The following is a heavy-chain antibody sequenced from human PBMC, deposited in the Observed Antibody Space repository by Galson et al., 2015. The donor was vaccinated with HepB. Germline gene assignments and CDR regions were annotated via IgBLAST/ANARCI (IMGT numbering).Heavy chain of an antibody. CDR1: GFTFSDYY. J-gene: IGHJ4*02. V-gene: IGHV3-11*06. D-gene: IGHD2-21*01. CDR3: ARESRFGHIVVHMDYFDY. Sequence: SLRLSCAASGFTFSDYYMSWIRQAPGKGLEWVSYISSSSSYTNYADSVKGRFTISRDNAKNSPYLQMNSLRAEDTAVYYCARESRFGHIVVHMDYFDYWGQGTLVTVSS. CDR2: ISSSSSYT.